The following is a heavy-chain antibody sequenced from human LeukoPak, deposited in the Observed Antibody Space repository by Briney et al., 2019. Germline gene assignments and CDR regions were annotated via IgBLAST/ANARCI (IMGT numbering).Heavy chain of an antibody. CDR2: ISGSGGSI. V-gene: IGHV3-23*01. CDR3: AKGRQVGATIDWFDP. D-gene: IGHD1-26*01. CDR1: GFTFSSYA. J-gene: IGHJ5*02. Sequence: GGSLRLSCAASGFTFSSYAMSWVRQAPGKGLEWVSAISGSGGSIYYADSVKGRFTISRDNSKNTLYLQMNSLRAEDTAVYYCAKGRQVGATIDWFDPWGQGTLVTVSS.